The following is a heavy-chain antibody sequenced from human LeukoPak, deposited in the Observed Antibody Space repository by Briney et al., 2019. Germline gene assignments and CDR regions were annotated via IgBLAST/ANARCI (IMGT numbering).Heavy chain of an antibody. CDR1: GFTFSDYY. J-gene: IGHJ5*02. Sequence: LRLSCAASGFTFSDYYMSWTRQPPGKGLEWIGYIYYSGTTYYNPSLKSRLTISVDTSKNQFSLKLSSVTAADTAVYYCARPSGGGVDPWGQGTLVTVSS. D-gene: IGHD3-16*01. V-gene: IGHV4-30-4*08. CDR3: ARPSGGGVDP. CDR2: IYYSGTT.